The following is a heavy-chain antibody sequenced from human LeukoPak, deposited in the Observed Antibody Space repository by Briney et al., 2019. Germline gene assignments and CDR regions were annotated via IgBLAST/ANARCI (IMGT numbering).Heavy chain of an antibody. CDR3: ARQRSYNWHFDL. J-gene: IGHJ2*01. Sequence: PSETLSLTCTVSGGSISSGDFFWTWIRQSPGKGLEWIGYISYSGSTYYNPSLKSRLTISVDTSKNQFSLKLSSVTAADTAVYYCARQRSYNWHFDLWGRGTLLTVSS. V-gene: IGHV4-30-4*01. D-gene: IGHD3-10*01. CDR1: GGSISSGDFF. CDR2: ISYSGST.